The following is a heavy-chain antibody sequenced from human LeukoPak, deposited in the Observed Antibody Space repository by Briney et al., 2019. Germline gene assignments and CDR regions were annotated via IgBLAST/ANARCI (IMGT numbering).Heavy chain of an antibody. CDR1: GFTYTKYW. Sequence: GGSLRLSCAASGFTYTKYWVSWFRQAPGQRREWVASIKQDGSERYYVDSVKGRFTISRDNAKNSLFLQLSSLRVEDTAVYYCARGSMHVYHLYTDYWGQGTLVTVSS. D-gene: IGHD3-16*01. CDR2: IKQDGSER. V-gene: IGHV3-7*01. CDR3: ARGSMHVYHLYTDY. J-gene: IGHJ4*02.